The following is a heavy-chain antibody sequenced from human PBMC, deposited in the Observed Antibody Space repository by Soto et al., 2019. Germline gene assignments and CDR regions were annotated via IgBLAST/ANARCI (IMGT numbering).Heavy chain of an antibody. CDR3: TRSPGWYYLEY. CDR1: SGSISSGSW. J-gene: IGHJ4*02. CDR2: VLHSGST. V-gene: IGHV4-4*02. D-gene: IGHD3-9*01. Sequence: LRETLSLTCAVSSGSISSGSWWSWVRQPPGKGLQWIGEVLHSGSTNYNPSLKSRVTISVDKSKNQFSLKLNSVTAADTALNYSTRSPGWYYLEYWGRGTLVTASS.